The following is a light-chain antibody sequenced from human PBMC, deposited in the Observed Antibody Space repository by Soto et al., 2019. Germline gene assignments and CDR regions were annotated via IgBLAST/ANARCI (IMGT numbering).Light chain of an antibody. J-gene: IGLJ1*01. CDR1: ISNIGTNY. CDR3: AAWDDAVRSYV. CDR2: RDN. Sequence: QSVLTQPPSVSGTPGQRVTISCSGGISNIGTNYVHWFQQLPGTAPKVLSNRDNHRPSGVPDRFSGSKSGTSASLAISVLRSEDEAEYYCAAWDDAVRSYVFGTGTKLTVL. V-gene: IGLV1-47*01.